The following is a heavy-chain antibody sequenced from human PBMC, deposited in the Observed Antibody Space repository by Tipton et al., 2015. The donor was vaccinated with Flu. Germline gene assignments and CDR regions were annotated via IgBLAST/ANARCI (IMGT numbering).Heavy chain of an antibody. J-gene: IGHJ4*02. V-gene: IGHV3-23*01. CDR2: ISGRGGRT. D-gene: IGHD5-18*01. CDR3: ARDPSEVYSYGLSPYD. CDR1: GFTFSSDA. Sequence: SLRLSCADSGFTFSSDAMTWVRQAPGKGLEWVSSISGRGGRTYYADSVKGRFTISRDNSKSTLYLQMNSLRAEDTAVYYCARDPSEVYSYGLSPYDWGQGTLVTVSS.